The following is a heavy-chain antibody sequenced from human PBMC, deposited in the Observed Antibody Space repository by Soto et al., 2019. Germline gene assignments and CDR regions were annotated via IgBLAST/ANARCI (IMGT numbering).Heavy chain of an antibody. J-gene: IGHJ6*04. CDR1: GFTFSSYG. D-gene: IGHD2-21*02. Sequence: PGGSLRLSCAASGFTFSSYGMHWVRQAPGKRLEWVAVISYDGSNKYYADSVKGRFTISRDNSKNTLYLQMNSLRAEDTAVYYCAKPDCGGDCYLYGLDVWGKGTTVTVSS. V-gene: IGHV3-30*18. CDR2: ISYDGSNK. CDR3: AKPDCGGDCYLYGLDV.